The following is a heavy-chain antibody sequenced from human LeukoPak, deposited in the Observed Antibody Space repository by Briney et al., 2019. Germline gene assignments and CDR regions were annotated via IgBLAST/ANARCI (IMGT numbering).Heavy chain of an antibody. V-gene: IGHV3-23*01. CDR1: GFTFGTFS. D-gene: IGHD6-19*01. CDR3: AKDVAPDSGWDLDY. Sequence: PGGSLGLSWEASGFTFGTFSMTWVRRGPGKGLEWVPSIYNSGAKIFYADSVKGRFTISRDNSKNMLYLQMNSLRVEDTAVYYCAKDVAPDSGWDLDYWGQGTLVTVSS. CDR2: IYNSGAKI. J-gene: IGHJ4*02.